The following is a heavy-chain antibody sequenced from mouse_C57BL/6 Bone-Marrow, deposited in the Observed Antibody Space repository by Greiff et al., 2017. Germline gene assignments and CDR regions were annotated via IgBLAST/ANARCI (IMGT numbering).Heavy chain of an antibody. CDR1: GFTFSDYY. Sequence: EVKLVESGGGVVQPGGSLKLSCAASGFTFSDYYMYWVRQTPEKRLEWVAYISNGGGSTYYPDTVKGRFTISRDNAKNTLYLQMSRLKSEDTAMYYCARDYYGSSRDYAMDYWGQGTSVTVSS. J-gene: IGHJ4*01. D-gene: IGHD1-1*01. CDR3: ARDYYGSSRDYAMDY. CDR2: ISNGGGST. V-gene: IGHV5-12*01.